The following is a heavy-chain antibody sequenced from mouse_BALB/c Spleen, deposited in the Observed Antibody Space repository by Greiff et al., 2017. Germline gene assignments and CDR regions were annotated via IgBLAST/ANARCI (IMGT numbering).Heavy chain of an antibody. J-gene: IGHJ4*01. Sequence: VQLQESGPGLVAPSQSLSITCTVSGFSLTSYGVHWVRQPPGKGLEWLGVIWAGGSTNYNSALMSRLSISKDNSKSQVFLKMISLQTDDTAMYYCARDNSFYAMDYWGQGTSVTVSS. D-gene: IGHD4-1*02. V-gene: IGHV2-9*02. CDR1: GFSLTSYG. CDR3: ARDNSFYAMDY. CDR2: IWAGGST.